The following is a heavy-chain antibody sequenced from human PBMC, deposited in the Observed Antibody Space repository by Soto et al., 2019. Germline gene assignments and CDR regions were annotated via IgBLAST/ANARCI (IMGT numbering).Heavy chain of an antibody. J-gene: IGHJ6*02. D-gene: IGHD3-10*01. CDR1: GYSFTSHW. V-gene: IGHV5-51*01. Sequence: GESLKISCKDSGYSFTSHWIGWVRQMPGKGLEWMGIIYPGDSDTRYSPSFQGQVTISADKSISTAYLQWSSLKASDTAMYYCARQEGIGKYYYYGMDVWGQGTTVTVS. CDR2: IYPGDSDT. CDR3: ARQEGIGKYYYYGMDV.